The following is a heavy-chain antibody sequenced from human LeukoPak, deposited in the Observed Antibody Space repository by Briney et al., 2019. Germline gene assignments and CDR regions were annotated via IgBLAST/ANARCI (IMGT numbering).Heavy chain of an antibody. CDR1: GFTFSNYA. V-gene: IGHV3-30*04. J-gene: IGHJ4*02. Sequence: PGRSLRLSCAASGFTFSNYAMHWVRQAPGKGLEWVAVISYDGSNKYYADSVKGRLTISRDNSKNTVYLQMNSLRAEDTAVYYCARDRDTRVGPTDTDYWGQGTLVTVSS. CDR3: ARDRDTRVGPTDTDY. D-gene: IGHD5-18*01. CDR2: ISYDGSNK.